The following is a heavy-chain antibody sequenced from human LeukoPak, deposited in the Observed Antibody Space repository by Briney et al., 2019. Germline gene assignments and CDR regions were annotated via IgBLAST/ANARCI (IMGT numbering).Heavy chain of an antibody. CDR1: GGSFSGYY. V-gene: IGHV4-34*01. CDR3: AAVARTLVFDY. J-gene: IGHJ4*02. CDR2: INHSGNT. D-gene: IGHD1-14*01. Sequence: SETLSLTCAVYGGSFSGYYWSWIRQPPGKGLEWIGEINHSGNTNYNPSLKSRVTISVDTSKNQFSLKLSSVTAADTAVYYCAAVARTLVFDYWGQGTLVTVSS.